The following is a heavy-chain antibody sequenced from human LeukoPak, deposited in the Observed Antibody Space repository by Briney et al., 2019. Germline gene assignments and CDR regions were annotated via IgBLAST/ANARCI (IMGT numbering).Heavy chain of an antibody. CDR1: GYDFTNYW. V-gene: IGHV5-51*01. J-gene: IGHJ4*02. D-gene: IGHD6-19*01. CDR2: IYPYDSDT. Sequence: GESLKISCQGSGYDFTNYWIGWVRPMPGEGLEWMAIIYPYDSDTKYNPSFQGQVTISSDKSINTAYLQWSSLKASDTAIYYCVRQADSSCGYYFDYWGPGTRVTVTS. CDR3: VRQADSSCGYYFDY.